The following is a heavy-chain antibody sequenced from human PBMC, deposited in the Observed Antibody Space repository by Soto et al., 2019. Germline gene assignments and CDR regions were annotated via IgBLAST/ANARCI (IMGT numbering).Heavy chain of an antibody. CDR3: AKSATVPAAIAY. CDR1: GYTFTCYG. J-gene: IGHJ4*02. Sequence: ASVKVSCKASGYTFTCYGISWVRQAPGQGLEWMGWISAYNGNTNYAQKLQGRVTITRDTSASTAYMELSSLRSEDTAVYYCAKSATVPAAIAYWGQGTLVTVSS. CDR2: ISAYNGNT. D-gene: IGHD2-2*02. V-gene: IGHV1-18*01.